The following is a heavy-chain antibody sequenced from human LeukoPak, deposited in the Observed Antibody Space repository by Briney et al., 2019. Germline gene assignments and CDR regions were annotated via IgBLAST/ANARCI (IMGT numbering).Heavy chain of an antibody. CDR1: GFTFSSYW. CDR2: IKQDGSEK. D-gene: IGHD3-22*01. Sequence: GGSLRLSCAASGFTFSSYWMSWVRQAPGKGLEWVANIKQDGSEKYYVDSVKGRFTISRDNAKNSLYLQMKSLRAEDTAVYYCAKAAYDSTGYYPYYFDYWGQGTLVTVS. J-gene: IGHJ4*02. V-gene: IGHV3-7*01. CDR3: AKAAYDSTGYYPYYFDY.